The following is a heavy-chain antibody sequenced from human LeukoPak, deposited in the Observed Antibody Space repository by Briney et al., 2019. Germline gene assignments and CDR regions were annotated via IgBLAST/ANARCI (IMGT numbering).Heavy chain of an antibody. CDR1: GGSFSGYY. J-gene: IGHJ4*02. V-gene: IGHV4-34*01. Sequence: PSETLSLTCAVYGGSFSGYYWSWIRQPPGKGLEWIGEINHSGSTNYNPSLKSRVTISVDTSKNQLSLKLSSVTAADTAVYYCARGNYDFWRGYPPNYWGQGTLVTVSS. CDR3: ARGNYDFWRGYPPNY. CDR2: INHSGST. D-gene: IGHD3-3*01.